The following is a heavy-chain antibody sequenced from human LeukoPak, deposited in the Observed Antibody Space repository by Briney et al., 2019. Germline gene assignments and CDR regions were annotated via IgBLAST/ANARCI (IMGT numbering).Heavy chain of an antibody. Sequence: PSETLSLTCTVSDDSITMYYWTWLRQPPGKGLEWIGYFDYTGSTKFNPSLNGRVSISRDTSNNFFSLRLRSVTAADTAVYFCARGRVSSSTWYSTYYYFFYMDLWGKGTTVTVSS. J-gene: IGHJ6*03. D-gene: IGHD4-11*01. CDR1: DDSITMYY. CDR3: ARGRVSSSTWYSTYYYFFYMDL. CDR2: FDYTGST. V-gene: IGHV4-59*01.